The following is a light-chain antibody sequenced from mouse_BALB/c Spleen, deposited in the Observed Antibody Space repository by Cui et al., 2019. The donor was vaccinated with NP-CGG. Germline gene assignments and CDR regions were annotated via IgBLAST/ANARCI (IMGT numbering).Light chain of an antibody. CDR1: SGTITTRNY. CDR2: GTN. Sequence: QAVVTQESALTTSPGETVTLTCRSSSGTITTRNYANWVQEKPDHLFTGLIGGTNNRAPGVPARFSGSLIGDKAALIITGAQTEDEAIYFCALWYSNHWVVGGGTKLTVL. CDR3: ALWYSNHWV. V-gene: IGLV1*01. J-gene: IGLJ1*01.